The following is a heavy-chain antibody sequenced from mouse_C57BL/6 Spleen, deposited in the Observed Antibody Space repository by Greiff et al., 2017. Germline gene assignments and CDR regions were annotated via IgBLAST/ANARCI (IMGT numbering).Heavy chain of an antibody. Sequence: QVQLQQPGAELVKPGASVKLSCKASGYTFTSYWMHWVKQRPGQGLEWIGMIHPNSGSTNYNEKFKSKATLTVDKSSSTAYMQLSSLSSEDSAVYYCARDGYYGGRAMDYWGQGTSGTVSS. J-gene: IGHJ4*01. CDR3: ARDGYYGGRAMDY. D-gene: IGHD2-3*01. V-gene: IGHV1-64*01. CDR2: IHPNSGST. CDR1: GYTFTSYW.